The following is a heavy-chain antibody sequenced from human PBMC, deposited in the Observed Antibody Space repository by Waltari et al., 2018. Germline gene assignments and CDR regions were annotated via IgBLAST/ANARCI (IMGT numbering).Heavy chain of an antibody. J-gene: IGHJ6*02. Sequence: QVQLQESGPGLVKPSQTLSLTCTVSGGSITTDNYYWNWIRQPAEKGLEWIGRIYNTGSTTYNPSLKSRVTISVDTSKNQFSLNLKSVTAADTAVYYCARGYCTGGVCYSYYYYGMDVWGQGTTVTVSS. CDR1: GGSITTDNYY. CDR3: ARGYCTGGVCYSYYYYGMDV. CDR2: IYNTGST. D-gene: IGHD2-8*02. V-gene: IGHV4-61*02.